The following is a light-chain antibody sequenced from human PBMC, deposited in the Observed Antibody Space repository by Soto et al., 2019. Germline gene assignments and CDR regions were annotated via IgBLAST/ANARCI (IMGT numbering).Light chain of an antibody. CDR1: QSVFYSSNNKNY. V-gene: IGKV4-1*01. CDR2: WAS. CDR3: QQYYSLPLT. J-gene: IGKJ4*01. Sequence: DIVMTQSPESLAVSLVERATINCKSSQSVFYSSNNKNYLTWYQQKPGQPPKLLIYWASTRESGVPDRFSGSGSETDFTLTISSLQAEDVAVYYCQQYYSLPLTFGGGTKVEIK.